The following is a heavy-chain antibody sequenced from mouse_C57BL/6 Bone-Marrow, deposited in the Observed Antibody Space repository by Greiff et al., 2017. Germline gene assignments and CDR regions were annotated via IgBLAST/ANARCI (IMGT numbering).Heavy chain of an antibody. J-gene: IGHJ3*01. CDR1: GYTFSSYA. Sequence: VQLKESGEGLVKPGGSLKLSCAASGYTFSSYAMSWVRQTPEKRLEWVAYISSGGDYIYYTENVKGRFTISRDKSRNTLYLQMSSLKSEDTAMYYCTRDNYGSSPWFAYWGQGTLVTVSA. V-gene: IGHV5-9-1*02. CDR2: ISSGGDYI. CDR3: TRDNYGSSPWFAY. D-gene: IGHD1-1*01.